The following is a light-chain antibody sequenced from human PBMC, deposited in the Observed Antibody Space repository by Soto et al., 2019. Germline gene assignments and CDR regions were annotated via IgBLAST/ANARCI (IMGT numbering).Light chain of an antibody. V-gene: IGKV3-11*01. CDR1: QSVSSY. CDR2: DAS. CDR3: QQRSNWPRSWT. J-gene: IGKJ1*01. Sequence: EIVLTQSPATLSLSPGERATLSCRASQSVSSYLAWYQQKPGQAPRLLIHDASNRATGIPARFSGSGSGTDFTLTISSLEPEDFAIYYCQQRSNWPRSWTFGQGTKVDIK.